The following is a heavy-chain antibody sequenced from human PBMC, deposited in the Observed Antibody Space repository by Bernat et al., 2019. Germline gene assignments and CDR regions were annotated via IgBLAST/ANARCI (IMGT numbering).Heavy chain of an antibody. CDR2: INPNGGST. CDR3: ARYYDFWSGYDS. CDR1: GYSFTDYY. D-gene: IGHD3-3*01. V-gene: IGHV1-2*06. Sequence: QVQLVQSGAEVKKPGASVKVSCKASGYSFTDYYIHWVRQAPGQGLEWMGRINPNGGSTDFAQRFKGSVTMTRDTSIRTAYMELSGVTSDDTAIYYCARYYDFWSGYDSWGQGTLVTVSS. J-gene: IGHJ4*02.